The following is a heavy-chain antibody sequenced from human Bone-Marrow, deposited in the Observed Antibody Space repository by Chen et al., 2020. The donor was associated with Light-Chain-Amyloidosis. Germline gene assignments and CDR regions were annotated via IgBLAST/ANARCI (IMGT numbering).Heavy chain of an antibody. J-gene: IGHJ5*02. D-gene: IGHD3-10*01. CDR1: GGILRKYG. V-gene: IGHV1-69*09. Sequence: QVQLVQSGAEVKTPGSSVTVSCKASGGILRKYGFSWVRQAPGQGLEWMGRIIPSVEIANYAQKFQGRVTITADTSTNSVDMELRSLRSEDTAVYYCARTAGSRPYNWFDPWGQGTLVTVSP. CDR3: ARTAGSRPYNWFDP. CDR2: IIPSVEIA.